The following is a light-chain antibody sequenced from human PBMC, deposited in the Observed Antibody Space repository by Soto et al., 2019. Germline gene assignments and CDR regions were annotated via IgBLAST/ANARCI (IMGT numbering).Light chain of an antibody. CDR3: QQYGSSLFT. J-gene: IGKJ3*01. CDR2: GAS. Sequence: EIVLTQSPGTLSLSPGERATLSCRASQSVSSSYLAWYQQKPGQAPRLLIYGASSRATGIPDRFSGSASGTDFTLTIRRLESEDFAVYYCQQYGSSLFTFGPGTKVDIK. CDR1: QSVSSSY. V-gene: IGKV3-20*01.